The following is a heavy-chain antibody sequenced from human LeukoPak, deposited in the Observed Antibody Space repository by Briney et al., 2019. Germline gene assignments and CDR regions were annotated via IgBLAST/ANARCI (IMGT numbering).Heavy chain of an antibody. J-gene: IGHJ4*02. CDR2: INPNSGGT. CDR1: GYTFTGYY. Sequence: PWASVKVSCKASGYTFTGYYMHWVRQAPGQGLEWMGWINPNSGGTNYAQKFQGTVTMTRDTSISTAYMELSRLRSDDTAVYYCARGGEGAAIDYFDYWGQGTLVIVSS. CDR3: ARGGEGAAIDYFDY. D-gene: IGHD3-10*01. V-gene: IGHV1-2*02.